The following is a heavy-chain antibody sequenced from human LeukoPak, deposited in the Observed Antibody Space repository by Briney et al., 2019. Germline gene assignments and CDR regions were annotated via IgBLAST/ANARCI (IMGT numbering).Heavy chain of an antibody. CDR2: IYYSGST. CDR1: GGSISSANYY. J-gene: IGHJ4*02. CDR3: ARPGNYYDSSGYDY. D-gene: IGHD3-22*01. V-gene: IGHV4-39*01. Sequence: SETLSLTCTVSGGSISSANYYWGWIRQPPGKGLEWIGSIYYSGSTYYNPSLKSRVTISVDTSKNQFSLKLSSVTAADTAVYYCARPGNYYDSSGYDYWGQGTLVTVSS.